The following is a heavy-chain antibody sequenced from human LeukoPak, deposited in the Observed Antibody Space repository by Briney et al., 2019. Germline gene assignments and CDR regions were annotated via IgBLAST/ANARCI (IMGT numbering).Heavy chain of an antibody. CDR3: ATVGYAVVGFDY. CDR1: GFTLSDAW. D-gene: IGHD2-15*01. V-gene: IGHV3-15*01. CDR2: TKSKTDGGTT. J-gene: IGHJ4*02. Sequence: GGSLRLSCAASGFTLSDAWMSWVRQAPGKGLEWVGRTKSKTDGGTTDYVAPVKGRFTISRDDSKNMLYLQMNSLRSEDTAVYYCATVGYAVVGFDYWGQGTLVTVSS.